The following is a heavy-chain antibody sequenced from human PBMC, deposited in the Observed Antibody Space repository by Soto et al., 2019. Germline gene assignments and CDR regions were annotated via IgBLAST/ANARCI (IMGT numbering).Heavy chain of an antibody. V-gene: IGHV4-59*08. D-gene: IGHD3-22*01. Sequence: PSETLSLTCTVSGGSFSSYYWSWIRQPPGKGQEWIGYISYSGSTNYNPSLKSRVTISVDTSKNQFSLKLSSVTAADTAVYYCARHLLLYYYDSSGYYLRDAFDIWGQGTMVTVSS. CDR1: GGSFSSYY. J-gene: IGHJ3*02. CDR3: ARHLLLYYYDSSGYYLRDAFDI. CDR2: ISYSGST.